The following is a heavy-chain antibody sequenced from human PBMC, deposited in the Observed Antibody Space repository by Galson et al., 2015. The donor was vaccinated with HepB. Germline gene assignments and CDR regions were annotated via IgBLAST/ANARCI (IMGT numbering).Heavy chain of an antibody. Sequence: SVKVSCKASGYTFTGYYMHWVRQAPGQGLEWMGWINPNSGGTNYAQKFRGWVTMTRDTSISTAYMELSRLRSDDTAVYYCARDAAGEQQLVNWFDPWGQGTLVTVSS. CDR2: INPNSGGT. CDR3: ARDAAGEQQLVNWFDP. V-gene: IGHV1-2*04. J-gene: IGHJ5*02. CDR1: GYTFTGYY. D-gene: IGHD6-13*01.